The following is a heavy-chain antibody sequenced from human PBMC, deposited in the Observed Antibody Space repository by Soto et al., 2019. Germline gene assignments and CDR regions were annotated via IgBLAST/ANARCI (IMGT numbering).Heavy chain of an antibody. V-gene: IGHV3-23*01. CDR3: ARSTYYDILTGSYYYYAMDV. CDR1: EFTFRSYA. J-gene: IGHJ6*02. D-gene: IGHD3-9*01. Sequence: GGSLSLSCAASEFTFRSYAMSWVRPAPGKGLEWVSSVIGSEGTPYYADSVKGRFTISRENSNNTLYLHMNNLRAEDTAVYYCARSTYYDILTGSYYYYAMDVWGQGTTVTVSS. CDR2: VIGSEGTP.